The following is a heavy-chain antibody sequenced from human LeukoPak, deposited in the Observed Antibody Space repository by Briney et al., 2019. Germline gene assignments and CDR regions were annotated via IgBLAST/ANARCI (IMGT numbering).Heavy chain of an antibody. V-gene: IGHV1-58*01. CDR2: SVVASGHT. J-gene: IGHJ6*02. D-gene: IGHD4-17*01. CDR3: AATSTVTTGSTYYGMDV. CDR1: GFIFATSV. Sequence: SVMVSCKATGFIFATSVVQWVRQARGQRLEWMGWSVVASGHTNYAQRVHERVTITRDMSTSTAYMELSSLRSEDTAVYYCAATSTVTTGSTYYGMDVWGQGTTVTVSS.